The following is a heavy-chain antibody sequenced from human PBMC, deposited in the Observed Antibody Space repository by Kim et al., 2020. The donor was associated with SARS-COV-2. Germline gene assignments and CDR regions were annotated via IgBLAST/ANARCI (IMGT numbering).Heavy chain of an antibody. J-gene: IGHJ5*02. CDR3: ARGKWVAAAGTSWFDP. D-gene: IGHD6-13*01. V-gene: IGHV4-34*01. CDR1: GGSFSGYY. CDR2: INHSGST. Sequence: SETLSLTCAVYGGSFSGYYWSWIRQPPGKGLEWIGEINHSGSTNYNPSLKSRVTISVDTSKNQFSLKLSSVTAADTAVYYCARGKWVAAAGTSWFDPWGQGTLVTVSS.